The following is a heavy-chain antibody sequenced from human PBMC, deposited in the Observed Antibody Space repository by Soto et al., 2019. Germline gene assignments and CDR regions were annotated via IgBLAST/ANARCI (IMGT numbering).Heavy chain of an antibody. CDR3: ARGLAGRSSSWYDY. V-gene: IGHV4-34*01. Sequence: SETRSLTCSVYGGPSFGYYWSWIPQPQGKGLEWIGEINHSGSTNYNPSLKSRVTISVDTPKNQFSLKLSSVTAADTAVYYCARGLAGRSSSWYDYWGQGTLVTVS. CDR1: GGPSFGYY. D-gene: IGHD6-13*01. CDR2: INHSGST. J-gene: IGHJ4*02.